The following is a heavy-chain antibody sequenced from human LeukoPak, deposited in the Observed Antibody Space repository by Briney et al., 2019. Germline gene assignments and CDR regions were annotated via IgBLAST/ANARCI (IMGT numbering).Heavy chain of an antibody. CDR3: ARDTTTVTMDY. J-gene: IGHJ4*02. Sequence: GRSLRLSCAASGFTFSSYGMHWVRQAPGKGLEWVAVIWYDGSNKYYADSVKGRFTISRDNSKNTPYLQMNSLRAEDTAVYYCARDTTTVTMDYWGQGTLVTVSS. CDR2: IWYDGSNK. V-gene: IGHV3-33*01. CDR1: GFTFSSYG. D-gene: IGHD4-17*01.